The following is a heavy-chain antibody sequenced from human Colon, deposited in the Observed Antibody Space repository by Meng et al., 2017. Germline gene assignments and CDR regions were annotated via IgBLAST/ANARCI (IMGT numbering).Heavy chain of an antibody. CDR3: VRSSAWVRTGFDP. Sequence: QPQLQESGPGLVKPSEARALTGSVSGGSSSTSGYYWGWIRQPPGKGLEWIGSIGHSGFTYYTPSVKSRVTVSIDTSKSQFSLKLTSVTAADTAVYFCVRSSAWVRTGFDPWGQGTLVTVSS. CDR2: IGHSGFT. D-gene: IGHD3-22*01. CDR1: GGSSSTSGYY. J-gene: IGHJ5*02. V-gene: IGHV4-39*01.